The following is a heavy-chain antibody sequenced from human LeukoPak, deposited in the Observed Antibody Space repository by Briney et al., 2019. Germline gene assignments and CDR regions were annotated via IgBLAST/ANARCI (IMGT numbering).Heavy chain of an antibody. CDR1: GYSFTSYW. Sequence: GESLNISSKGSGYSFTSYWICWLRQMPEKGLEWMGIIYPGDSDTRYSPSFQGQVTISADKSISTAYLQWSSLKASDTAMYYCARLVPTSAFDIWGQGTMVTVSS. V-gene: IGHV5-51*01. J-gene: IGHJ3*02. D-gene: IGHD4/OR15-4a*01. CDR3: ARLVPTSAFDI. CDR2: IYPGDSDT.